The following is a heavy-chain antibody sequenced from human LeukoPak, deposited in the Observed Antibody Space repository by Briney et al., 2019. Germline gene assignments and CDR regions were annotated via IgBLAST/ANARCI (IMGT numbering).Heavy chain of an antibody. CDR3: AAEFRYCSGGSCSFP. Sequence: ASVKVSCKASGFTFTSSAMQWVRQARGQRLEWIGWIVVGSGNTNYAQKFQERVTITRDMSTSTAYMELSSLRSEDTAVYYCAAEFRYCSGGSCSFPWGQGTLVTVSS. V-gene: IGHV1-58*02. CDR1: GFTFTSSA. CDR2: IVVGSGNT. D-gene: IGHD2-15*01. J-gene: IGHJ5*02.